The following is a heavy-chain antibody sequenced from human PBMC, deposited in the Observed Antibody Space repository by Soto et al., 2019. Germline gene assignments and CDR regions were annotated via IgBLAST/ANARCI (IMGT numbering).Heavy chain of an antibody. J-gene: IGHJ4*02. D-gene: IGHD3-10*01. V-gene: IGHV4-31*03. Sequence: QVQLQESGPGLVTPSQTLSLTCTVSGGSINNENYYWSWIRQHPGQGLEWLGYVYYSGSTYYNPSLKSRITMSLDSSKIQFSLKVSSVTAADTAIYYCAREVTLSYYFDYWGQGLLVTVSS. CDR2: VYYSGST. CDR1: GGSINNENYY. CDR3: AREVTLSYYFDY.